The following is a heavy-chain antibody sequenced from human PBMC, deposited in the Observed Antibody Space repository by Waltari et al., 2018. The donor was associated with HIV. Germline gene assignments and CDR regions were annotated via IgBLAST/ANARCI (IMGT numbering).Heavy chain of an antibody. V-gene: IGHV7-4-1*02. D-gene: IGHD3-9*01. CDR1: GYKFETYA. CDR2: INTVSGQA. Sequence: LIQSQSAVKKTGASLRISCQASGYKFETYAMNWLRQGPGQGLEWLGWINTVSGQATVLQSFFGRVDISLNNSLLTTFLEIKDLRLEDAATYYCARGRSSRWFRPWGGFDTWGQGT. CDR3: ARGRSSRWFRPWGGFDT. J-gene: IGHJ1*01.